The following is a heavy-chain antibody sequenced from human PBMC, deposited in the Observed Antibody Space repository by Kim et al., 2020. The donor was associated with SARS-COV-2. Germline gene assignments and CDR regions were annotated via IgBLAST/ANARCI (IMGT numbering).Heavy chain of an antibody. CDR2: IIPILGIA. J-gene: IGHJ2*01. Sequence: SVKVSCKASGGTFSSYTISWVRQAPGQGLEWMGRIIPILGIANYAQKFQGRVTITADKSTSTAYMELSSLRSEDTAVYYCASWGAIWYFDLWGRGTLVTVSS. D-gene: IGHD2-2*01. CDR3: ASWGAIWYFDL. CDR1: GGTFSSYT. V-gene: IGHV1-69*02.